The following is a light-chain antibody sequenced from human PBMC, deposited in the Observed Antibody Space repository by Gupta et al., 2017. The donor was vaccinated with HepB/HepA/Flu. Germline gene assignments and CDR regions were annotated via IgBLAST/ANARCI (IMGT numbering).Light chain of an antibody. CDR3: QQYNDWPSWT. Sequence: TQSPATLSVSPGERATLSCRASQSVSSNLAWYQQKPGQAHRLLIYGASTRATGISARFSGSGSGTEFILTITSLQSEDFAVYYCQQYNDWPSWTFGQGTKVEI. CDR1: QSVSSN. V-gene: IGKV3-15*01. CDR2: GAS. J-gene: IGKJ1*01.